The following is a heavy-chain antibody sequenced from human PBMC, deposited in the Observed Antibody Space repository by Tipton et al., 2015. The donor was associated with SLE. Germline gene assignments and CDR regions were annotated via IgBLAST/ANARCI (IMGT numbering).Heavy chain of an antibody. J-gene: IGHJ4*02. CDR3: ARGAVVEYSSSWYDY. D-gene: IGHD6-13*01. V-gene: IGHV4-59*12. CDR2: IYYSGST. CDR1: GFTFSDYY. Sequence: LRLSCAASGFTFSDYYMSWIRQPPGKGLEWIGYIYYSGSTNYNPSLKSRVTISVDTSKNQFSLKLSSVTAADTAVYYCARGAVVEYSSSWYDYWGQGTLVTVSS.